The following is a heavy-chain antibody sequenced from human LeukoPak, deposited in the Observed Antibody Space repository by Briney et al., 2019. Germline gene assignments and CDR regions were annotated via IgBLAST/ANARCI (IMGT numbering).Heavy chain of an antibody. CDR2: IYYSGST. J-gene: IGHJ4*02. Sequence: PSETLSLTCTVSGGSISSYYWSWIRQPPGKGLEWIGYIYYSGSTNYNPSLKSRVTISVDTSKNQFSLKLSSVTAADTAVYYCARVRTIFGVVIIYFDYWGQGTLVTVSS. D-gene: IGHD3-3*01. CDR3: ARVRTIFGVVIIYFDY. V-gene: IGHV4-59*01. CDR1: GGSISSYY.